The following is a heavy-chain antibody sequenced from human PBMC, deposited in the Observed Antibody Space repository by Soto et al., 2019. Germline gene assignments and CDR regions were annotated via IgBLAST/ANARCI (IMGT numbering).Heavy chain of an antibody. V-gene: IGHV4-39*01. D-gene: IGHD3-16*01. CDR2: IYYSGSN. Sequence: TLARTWRADGNSICSLNFYWGWIRQPPGKGLEWIGNIYYSGSNYYNPSLKRRVTISVDTSNNQFSLKVNPVTAEDTAVYFYARHSHVTLVFVCSWSDACRQGPFFTVP. J-gene: IGHJ5*02. CDR1: GNSICSLNFY. CDR3: ARHSHVTLVFVCSWSDA.